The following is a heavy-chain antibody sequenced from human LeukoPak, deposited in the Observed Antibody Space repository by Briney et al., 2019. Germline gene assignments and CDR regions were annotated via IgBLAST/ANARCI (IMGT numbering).Heavy chain of an antibody. J-gene: IGHJ6*04. CDR1: GGSFSGYY. CDR3: ARGLRIPAAMLTYYYYGMDV. Sequence: PSETLSLTCAVYGGSFSGYYWSWIRQPPGKGLEWIGEINHSGSTNYSPSLKSRVTISVDTSKNQFSLKLSSVTAADTAVYYCARGLRIPAAMLTYYYYGMDVWGKGTTVTVSS. V-gene: IGHV4-34*01. D-gene: IGHD2-2*01. CDR2: INHSGST.